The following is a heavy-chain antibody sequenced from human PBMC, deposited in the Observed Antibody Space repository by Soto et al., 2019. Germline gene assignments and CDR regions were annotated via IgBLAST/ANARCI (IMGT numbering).Heavy chain of an antibody. CDR3: ARDRTDSGYYTNWLDP. Sequence: PGGSLRLSCAVSGFPLSNYAMTWVRHSPRKGLEWVASDNTRDYRTFYADSVEGRFTISRDNRKNMLYLQLTSLTSDDTALYYCARDRTDSGYYTNWLDPWGQGTQVTVSS. CDR2: DNTRDYRT. D-gene: IGHD3-22*01. CDR1: GFPLSNYA. J-gene: IGHJ5*02. V-gene: IGHV3-23*05.